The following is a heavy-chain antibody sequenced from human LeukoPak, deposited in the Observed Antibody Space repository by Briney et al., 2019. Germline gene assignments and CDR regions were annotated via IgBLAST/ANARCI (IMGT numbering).Heavy chain of an antibody. Sequence: GSLRLSCGGSGFHFSRYRMRWVRQGPGEGLEWVANIKQDGSEKYYVDSVKGRFTISRDNAKNSLYLQMNSLRAEDTAVYYCARYYGDYYYYYGMDVWGQGTTVTVSS. J-gene: IGHJ6*02. CDR2: IKQDGSEK. V-gene: IGHV3-7*01. D-gene: IGHD4-17*01. CDR1: GFHFSRYR. CDR3: ARYYGDYYYYYGMDV.